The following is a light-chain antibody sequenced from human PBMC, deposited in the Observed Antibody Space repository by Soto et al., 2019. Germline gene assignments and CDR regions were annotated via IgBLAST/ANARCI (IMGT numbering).Light chain of an antibody. Sequence: DIVMTQSPDSLAVSLGERATINCKSSQSVLYSSNNKNYLAWYQQKPGQPPKLLIYWASTRESGVPDRFSGSGSRTDFALTSSSLQAEHVEVSYCQQYYSTPPTFGQGTKVDIK. CDR3: QQYYSTPPT. CDR2: WAS. V-gene: IGKV4-1*01. J-gene: IGKJ1*01. CDR1: QSVLYSSNNKNY.